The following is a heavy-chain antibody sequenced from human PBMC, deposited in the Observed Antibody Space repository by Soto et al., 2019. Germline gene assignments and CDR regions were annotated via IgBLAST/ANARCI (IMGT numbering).Heavy chain of an antibody. CDR2: ISSSSSYT. D-gene: IGHD2-15*01. V-gene: IGHV3-11*05. J-gene: IGHJ3*02. CDR3: ARGYCSGGSCYVAFDI. CDR1: GFTFSDYD. Sequence: GGSLRLSCAASGFTFSDYDMSWIRQAPGKGLEWVSYISSSSSYTNYADSVKGRFTISRDNAKNSLYLQMNSLRAEDTAVYYCARGYCSGGSCYVAFDIWGQGTMVTVSS.